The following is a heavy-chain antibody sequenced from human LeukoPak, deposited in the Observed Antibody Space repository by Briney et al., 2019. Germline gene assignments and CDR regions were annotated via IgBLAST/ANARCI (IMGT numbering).Heavy chain of an antibody. CDR1: VDSLSRGGYS. CDR3: ARDKWELLAAFDI. CDR2: ISHSGST. J-gene: IGHJ3*02. V-gene: IGHV4-30-2*01. D-gene: IGHD1-26*01. Sequence: SETLSLTCTLSVDSLSRGGYSCSWIRQPPGKGLECIGYISHSGSTYYTPSLKSRVTISVDRSKNQLSLKLSCVTAADTAVYYCARDKWELLAAFDIWGQGTMVTVSS.